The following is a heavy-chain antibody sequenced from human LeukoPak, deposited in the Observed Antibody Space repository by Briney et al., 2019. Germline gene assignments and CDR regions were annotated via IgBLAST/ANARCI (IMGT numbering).Heavy chain of an antibody. D-gene: IGHD3-22*01. Sequence: GGSLRLPCAASAFTFSSHHMAWVRQAPGRALEWVSVITGDGVTTVYADSVRGRFTISRDNSKNTLYLQMNSLRAEDTAMYYCVKHYDSRGSIYDYWGQGTLVSISS. CDR3: VKHYDSRGSIYDY. CDR2: ITGDGVTT. V-gene: IGHV3-23*01. J-gene: IGHJ4*02. CDR1: AFTFSSHH.